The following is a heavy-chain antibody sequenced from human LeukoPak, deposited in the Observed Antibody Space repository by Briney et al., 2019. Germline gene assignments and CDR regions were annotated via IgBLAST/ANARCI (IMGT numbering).Heavy chain of an antibody. V-gene: IGHV4-59*01. CDR3: ATRSTGVAATFDS. Sequence: SETLSLTCTVSGGSISSYYWSRIRQPPGKGLEWIGYIYYSGNSNYNPSLKSRVTISADTSKNEFSLKLSSVTAADTAIYYCATRSTGVAATFDSWGQGALVTVSS. J-gene: IGHJ4*02. D-gene: IGHD2-15*01. CDR1: GGSISSYY. CDR2: IYYSGNS.